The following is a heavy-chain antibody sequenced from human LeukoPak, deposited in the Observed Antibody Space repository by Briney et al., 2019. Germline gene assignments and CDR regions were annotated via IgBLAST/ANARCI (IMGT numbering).Heavy chain of an antibody. CDR1: GGSISSYY. D-gene: IGHD4-23*01. V-gene: IGHV4-59*01. J-gene: IGHJ3*02. CDR2: TYYSGST. Sequence: SETLSLTCTVSGGSISSYYWSWIRQPPGKGLEWIGYTYYSGSTNYNPSLKSRVTISVDTSKNQFSLKLSSVTAADTAVYYCARHQRGNSDAFDIWGQGTVVTVSS. CDR3: ARHQRGNSDAFDI.